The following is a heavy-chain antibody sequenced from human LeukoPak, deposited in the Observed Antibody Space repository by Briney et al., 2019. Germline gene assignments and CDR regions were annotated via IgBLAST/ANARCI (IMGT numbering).Heavy chain of an antibody. J-gene: IGHJ6*03. CDR3: ARETKDIYSPSWGLYDTYYYIDA. V-gene: IGHV4-61*02. D-gene: IGHD5/OR15-5a*01. CDR1: PGSMDSGLYY. Sequence: PSETLSLTCAVSPGSMDSGLYYWTWIRQPAGEGLEWIGRISNSGGTAYNPSLRSRVTITLDTSNNHLSLKVTSVTAADTAVYCCARETKDIYSPSWGLYDTYYYIDAWGKGTTVTVSS. CDR2: ISNSGGT.